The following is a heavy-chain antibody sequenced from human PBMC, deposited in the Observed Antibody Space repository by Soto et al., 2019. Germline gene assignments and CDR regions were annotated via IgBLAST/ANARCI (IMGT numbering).Heavy chain of an antibody. Sequence: QVQLVESGGGVVQPGRSLRLSCAASGFTFSSYGMHWVRQAPGKGLEWVAVISYDGSNKYYADSVKGRFTISRDNSKNTLYLQMNSLRAEDTAVYYCAKDRSTWFLEWSPFDYWGQGTLVTVSS. CDR1: GFTFSSYG. V-gene: IGHV3-30*18. CDR3: AKDRSTWFLEWSPFDY. J-gene: IGHJ4*02. D-gene: IGHD3-3*01. CDR2: ISYDGSNK.